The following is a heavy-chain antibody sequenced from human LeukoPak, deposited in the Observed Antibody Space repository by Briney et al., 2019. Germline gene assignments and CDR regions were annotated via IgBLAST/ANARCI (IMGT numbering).Heavy chain of an antibody. Sequence: GGSLRLSCAASGFTFSNYWMSWVRQAPGKGLEWVANVNEDGTEEYYVDSVKGRFTVSRDNARNSLYLQMNSLRVEDTAVYYCARSYGAYAYWGQESLVTVSS. CDR3: ARSYGAYAY. CDR2: VNEDGTEE. D-gene: IGHD3-16*01. J-gene: IGHJ4*02. CDR1: GFTFSNYW. V-gene: IGHV3-7*01.